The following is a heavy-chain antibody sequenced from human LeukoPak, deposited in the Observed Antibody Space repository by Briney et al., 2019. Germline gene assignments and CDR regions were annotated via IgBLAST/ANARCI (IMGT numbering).Heavy chain of an antibody. CDR2: INPKSGGT. D-gene: IGHD3-3*01. CDR1: GYTFTVYY. V-gene: IGHV1-2*02. Sequence: GASLSVSSTASGYTFTVYYMHCVRHAPEQGLEWMGWINPKSGGTNYAQKFQGRVTMARDTSITTAYMELSGLRSDDTAIYYCARENRNGYYVDFWGQGTLVTVSS. J-gene: IGHJ4*02. CDR3: ARENRNGYYVDF.